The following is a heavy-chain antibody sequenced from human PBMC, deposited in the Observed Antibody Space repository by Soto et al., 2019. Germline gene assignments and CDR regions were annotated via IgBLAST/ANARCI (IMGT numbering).Heavy chain of an antibody. J-gene: IGHJ3*02. Sequence: SSTLYLTCPFSLSYICSDCYYWRLIRQPPGKGLVLIVYIYYSGSSYYNPSLKSRVTVSVDTPNNQFSLKLTSLTAADTAVYYCARGYGGQGAFDIWGQGTMVT. V-gene: IGHV4-31*03. CDR2: IYYSGSS. CDR1: LSYICSDCYY. CDR3: ARGYGGQGAFDI. D-gene: IGHD1-26*01.